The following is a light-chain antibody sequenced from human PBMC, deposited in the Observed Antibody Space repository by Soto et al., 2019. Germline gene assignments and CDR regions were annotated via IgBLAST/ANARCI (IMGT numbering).Light chain of an antibody. J-gene: IGLJ2*01. CDR2: EVS. CDR3: SSYTSGTTRV. CDR1: NSDVGGYDY. Sequence: QSALTQPASVSGSPGQSITISCTGTNSDVGGYDYVSWYQQHPGKAPKLMIYEVSNRPSGVSNRFSGSKSGNTASLTISGLQAEDEADYYCSSYTSGTTRVFGGGTKVTVL. V-gene: IGLV2-14*01.